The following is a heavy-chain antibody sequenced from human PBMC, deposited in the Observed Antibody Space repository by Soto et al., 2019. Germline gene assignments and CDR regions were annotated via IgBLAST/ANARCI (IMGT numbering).Heavy chain of an antibody. Sequence: ASVKVSCKASGYTFTSYHITWVRQAPGQGLEWMGWISAYNGNTNYAQNLQGRVTMTTDPSTSTAYMELRSLTSEDTAVYYCARDQSWHDLVWWFDPWGQGTLVTVSS. V-gene: IGHV1-18*01. J-gene: IGHJ5*02. CDR1: GYTFTSYH. CDR3: ARDQSWHDLVWWFDP. CDR2: ISAYNGNT. D-gene: IGHD1-1*01.